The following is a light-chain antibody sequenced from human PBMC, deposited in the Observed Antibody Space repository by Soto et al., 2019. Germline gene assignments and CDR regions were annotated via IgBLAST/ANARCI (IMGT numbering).Light chain of an antibody. Sequence: DIQMTQSPSSLSASVGDRVTISCQASQDNGYYLNWYQPKPGKAPKLRIYEASTLESGVQSRFSGSGSGPDFTFTIRSLQPEDFATYDCQQYDNLPIRFGQGTRLEI. CDR3: QQYDNLPIR. CDR1: QDNGYY. CDR2: EAS. V-gene: IGKV1-33*01. J-gene: IGKJ5*01.